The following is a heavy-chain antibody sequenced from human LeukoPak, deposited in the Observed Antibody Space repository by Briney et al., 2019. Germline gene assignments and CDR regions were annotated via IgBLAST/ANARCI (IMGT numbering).Heavy chain of an antibody. CDR1: GGTFSSYT. J-gene: IGHJ5*02. CDR3: ARGSDCSSTSCYGYNWFDP. D-gene: IGHD2-2*01. Sequence: GASVKVSCKASGGTFSSYTISWVRQAPGQGLGWMGRIIPILGIANYAQKFQGRVTITADKSTSTAYMELSSLRSEDTAVYYCARGSDCSSTSCYGYNWFDPWGQGTLVTVSS. V-gene: IGHV1-69*02. CDR2: IIPILGIA.